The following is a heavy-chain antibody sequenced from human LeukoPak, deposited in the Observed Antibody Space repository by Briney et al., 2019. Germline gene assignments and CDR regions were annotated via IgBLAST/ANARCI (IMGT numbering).Heavy chain of an antibody. CDR3: ARRYCSSGSCYYALDY. CDR2: ISAYNGNT. Sequence: ASVKVSCKASGYTFTIYSITWVRQAPGQGLEWMGWISAYNGNTNYAQKFQGRVTMTTDTSTSTAYMELRSLRSDDTAICYCARRYCSSGSCYYALDYWGQGTLVTVSS. V-gene: IGHV1-18*01. D-gene: IGHD2-15*01. CDR1: GYTFTIYS. J-gene: IGHJ4*02.